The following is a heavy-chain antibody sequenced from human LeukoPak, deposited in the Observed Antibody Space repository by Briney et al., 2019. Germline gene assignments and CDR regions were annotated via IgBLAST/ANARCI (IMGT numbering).Heavy chain of an antibody. J-gene: IGHJ4*02. CDR3: ARDVAAAGED. CDR1: GFTFSSYW. CDR2: IKQDGSEK. D-gene: IGHD6-13*01. Sequence: GGSLRLSCAAPGFTFSSYWMSWVRQAPGKGLEWVANIKQDGSEKYYVDSVKGRFTTSRDNAKNSLYLQMNSLRAEDTAVYYCARDVAAAGEDWGQGTLVTVSS. V-gene: IGHV3-7*04.